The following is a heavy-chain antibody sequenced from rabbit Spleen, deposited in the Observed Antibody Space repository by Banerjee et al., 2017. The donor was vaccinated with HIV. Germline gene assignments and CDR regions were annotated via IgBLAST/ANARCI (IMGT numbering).Heavy chain of an antibody. Sequence: QEQLVESGGDLVKPEGSLTLTCTASGFSFSSSYWICWVRQAPGKGLEWIACIYAGSSGSTYYASWAKGRFTISKTSSTTVTLQMTSLTAADTATYFCASKYASGSGDYKYYGMDLWGPGTLVTVS. D-gene: IGHD1-1*01. J-gene: IGHJ6*01. CDR3: ASKYASGSGDYKYYGMDL. V-gene: IGHV1S45*01. CDR1: GFSFSSSYW. CDR2: IYAGSSGST.